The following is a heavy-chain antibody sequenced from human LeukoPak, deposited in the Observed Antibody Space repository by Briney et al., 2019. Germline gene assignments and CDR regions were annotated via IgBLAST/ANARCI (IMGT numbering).Heavy chain of an antibody. CDR2: ISANGGTT. Sequence: GGSLSLSCPPSGLPFSTNPMHWVRQPPGKDLEYVPAISANGGTTYYADSVKGRFTISRDNSKNTLYLQMGSLRPEDMAVYYCARGGYSNSWPIDFWGQGTLVTVSS. D-gene: IGHD6-13*01. CDR3: ARGGYSNSWPIDF. J-gene: IGHJ4*02. V-gene: IGHV3-64*02. CDR1: GLPFSTNP.